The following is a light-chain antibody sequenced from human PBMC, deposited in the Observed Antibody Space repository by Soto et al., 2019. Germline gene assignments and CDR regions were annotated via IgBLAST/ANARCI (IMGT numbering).Light chain of an antibody. J-gene: IGKJ1*01. CDR2: DAS. V-gene: IGKV3D-20*01. CDR1: QSVTYK. Sequence: EIVLTQSPATLSLSPGDRATLSCGASQSVTYKIAWYQQKPGLAPTLLIYDASTRAIGIPDRFSGGGSGTEFNLTISSLGPEDFAVYYCRHYANSVWTFGQGTKVEIK. CDR3: RHYANSVWT.